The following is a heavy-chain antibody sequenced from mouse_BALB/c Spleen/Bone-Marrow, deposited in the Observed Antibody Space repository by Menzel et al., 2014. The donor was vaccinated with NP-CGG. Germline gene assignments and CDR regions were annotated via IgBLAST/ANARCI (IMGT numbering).Heavy chain of an antibody. V-gene: IGHV1-80*01. CDR2: IHPGDGDT. CDR3: ARFYYGNLDY. J-gene: IGHJ2*01. D-gene: IGHD2-1*01. Sequence: QVQLQQSGAELVRPGSSVKISCKASGYTFTNFWMNWVKQRPGQGLEWIGQIHPGDGDTNNNGKFKGKATLTTDKSSSTAYMQLSSLSSEDSAVYFCARFYYGNLDYWGQGTTLTVS. CDR1: GYTFTNFW.